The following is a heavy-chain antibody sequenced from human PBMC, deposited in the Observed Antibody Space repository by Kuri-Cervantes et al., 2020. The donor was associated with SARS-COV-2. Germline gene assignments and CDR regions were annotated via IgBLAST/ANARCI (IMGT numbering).Heavy chain of an antibody. J-gene: IGHJ3*02. CDR1: GYTFTSYY. V-gene: IGHV1-46*01. Sequence: ASVKVSCKASGYTFTSYYMHWVRQAPGQGLEWMGIINPSGGSTSYAQKFQGRVTMTRDTSTSTVYMELSSLRSEDTAEYYCARPHLAPDSSGLTAKNPPLLGGAFDIWGQGTMVTVSS. CDR2: INPSGGST. D-gene: IGHD3-22*01. CDR3: ARPHLAPDSSGLTAKNPPLLGGAFDI.